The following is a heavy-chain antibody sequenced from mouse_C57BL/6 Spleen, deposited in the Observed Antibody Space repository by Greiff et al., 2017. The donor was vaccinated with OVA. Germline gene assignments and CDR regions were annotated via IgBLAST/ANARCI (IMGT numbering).Heavy chain of an antibody. D-gene: IGHD2-4*01. CDR3: ASVRLRDDFDY. CDR2: IDPEDDET. CDR1: GFNITDYY. J-gene: IGHJ2*01. V-gene: IGHV14-2*01. Sequence: EVKLVESGAELVKPGASVKLSCTASGFNITDYYMHWVKQRTEQGLEWIGRIDPEDDETKYAPKFQGKASITADTSSNTGYLQLSSLTSEDPAVYYWASVRLRDDFDYWGQGTTLSVSS.